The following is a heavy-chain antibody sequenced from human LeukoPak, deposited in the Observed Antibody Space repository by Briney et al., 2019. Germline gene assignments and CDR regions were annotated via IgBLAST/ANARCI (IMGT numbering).Heavy chain of an antibody. V-gene: IGHV3-23*01. D-gene: IGHD6-13*01. CDR1: GFTFSSYG. Sequence: GGSLRLSCAASGFTFSSYGMSWVRQAPGKGLEWVSAISGSGGSTYYADSVKGRFTISRDNSKNTLYLQVNSLRAEDTAVYYCAKDVQLAGNDYWGQGTLVTVSS. J-gene: IGHJ4*02. CDR3: AKDVQLAGNDY. CDR2: ISGSGGST.